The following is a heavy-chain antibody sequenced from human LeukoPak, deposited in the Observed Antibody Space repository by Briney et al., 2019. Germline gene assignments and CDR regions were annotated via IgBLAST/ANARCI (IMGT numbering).Heavy chain of an antibody. Sequence: GGSLRLSCVASGFTFSNYWMHWVRQPPWKGLVWVSRIYVDGRTTNYADSVKGRFTISRDNAKNTVYLEMNSLSVEDTATYYCIRDFRSADLWGQGTLVTVTS. V-gene: IGHV3-74*01. CDR2: IYVDGRTT. CDR1: GFTFSNYW. CDR3: IRDFRSADL. J-gene: IGHJ5*02.